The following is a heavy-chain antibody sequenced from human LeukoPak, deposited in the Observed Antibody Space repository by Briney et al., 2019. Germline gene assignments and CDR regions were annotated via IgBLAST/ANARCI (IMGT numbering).Heavy chain of an antibody. J-gene: IGHJ4*02. CDR1: GYTFTGYY. D-gene: IGHD3-22*01. CDR2: INPNSGGT. Sequence: ASVKVSCKASGYTFTGYYMHWVRQAPGQGLEWMGWINPNSGGTNYAQKFQGRVTMTRDTSISTAYMELSRLRSDDTAIYFCAKGGHHYNPFYNWGQGTLVTVSS. CDR3: AKGGHHYNPFYN. V-gene: IGHV1-2*02.